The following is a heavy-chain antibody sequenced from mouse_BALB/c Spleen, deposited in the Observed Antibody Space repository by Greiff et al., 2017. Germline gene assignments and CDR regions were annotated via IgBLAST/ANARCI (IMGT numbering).Heavy chain of an antibody. CDR1: GYTFTSYW. D-gene: IGHD2-4*01. CDR2: IYPGDGDT. V-gene: IGHV1-87*01. J-gene: IGHJ2*01. CDR3: ARPYDYDEVDY. Sequence: VQLQQSGAELARPGASVKLSCKASGYTFTSYWMQWVKQRPGQGLEWIGAIYPGDGDTRYTQKFKGKATLTADKSSSTAYMQLSSLASEDSAVYYCARPYDYDEVDYWGQGTTLTVSS.